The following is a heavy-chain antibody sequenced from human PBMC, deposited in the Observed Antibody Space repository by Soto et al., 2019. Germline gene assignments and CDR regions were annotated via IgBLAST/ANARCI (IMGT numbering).Heavy chain of an antibody. CDR3: PRDWGTTRCYDACEALFCP. CDR2: IYYSGST. Sequence: PSETLSLTCTVSGGSISSGDYYWSWIRQPPGKGLEWIGYIYYSGSTYYNPSLKSRVTISVDTSKNQFSLKLSSVTAAVTAVYYCPRDWGTTRCYDACEALFCPWGLSTVVTVS. D-gene: IGHD2-2*01. V-gene: IGHV4-30-4*01. J-gene: IGHJ5*02. CDR1: GGSISSGDYY.